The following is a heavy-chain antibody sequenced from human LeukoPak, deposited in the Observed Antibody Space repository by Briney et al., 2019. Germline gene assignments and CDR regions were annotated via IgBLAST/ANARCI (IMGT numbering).Heavy chain of an antibody. CDR3: AKDLLSRDGYNM. J-gene: IGHJ4*02. V-gene: IGHV3-30*18. Sequence: GGSLRLSCAASGFTFSSYGMHWVRQAPGKGLEWVAVISYDGSNKYYADSVKGRFTISRDNSKNTLYLQMNSLRAEDTAVYYCAKDLLSRDGYNMWGQGTLVIVSS. D-gene: IGHD5-24*01. CDR1: GFTFSSYG. CDR2: ISYDGSNK.